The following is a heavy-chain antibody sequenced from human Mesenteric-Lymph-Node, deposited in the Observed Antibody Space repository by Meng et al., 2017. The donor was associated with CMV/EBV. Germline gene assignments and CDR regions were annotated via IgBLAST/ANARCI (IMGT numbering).Heavy chain of an antibody. D-gene: IGHD3-10*01. J-gene: IGHJ4*02. Sequence: FSLSTSGVGVGWIRQPPGKALEWLALIYWDDDKRYSPSLKSRLTITKDTSKNQVVLTMTNMDPVDTATYYCARRGFYGSGIRLYYFDYWGQGTLVTVSS. CDR2: IYWDDDK. CDR1: FSLSTSGVG. CDR3: ARRGFYGSGIRLYYFDY. V-gene: IGHV2-5*02.